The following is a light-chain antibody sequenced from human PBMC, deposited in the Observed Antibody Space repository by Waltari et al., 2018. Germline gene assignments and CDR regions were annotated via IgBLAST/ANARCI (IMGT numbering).Light chain of an antibody. CDR3: QQYRNLWT. Sequence: DIQMTQSPSTLSASVGDRVTITCRASQSLSNWLAWYQQKPGKAPKVLIYKASTLGSGVQSRFSGIGSGTEFTLTISSLQPDDFATYYCQQYRNLWTFGQGTKVEIK. J-gene: IGKJ1*01. CDR1: QSLSNW. V-gene: IGKV1-5*03. CDR2: KAS.